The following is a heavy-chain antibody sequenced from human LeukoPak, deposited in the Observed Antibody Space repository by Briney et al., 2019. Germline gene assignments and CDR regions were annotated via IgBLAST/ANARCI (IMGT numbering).Heavy chain of an antibody. CDR1: GFTVSSNY. D-gene: IGHD2-21*01. Sequence: PGGSLRLSCAASGFTVSSNYMSWVRQAPGKGLEWVSVIYSDGSTYYADSVKGRFTISRDNSKNTLYLQMNTLRAEDTAVYYCARVLYSPGGKLDYWGQGTLVTVSS. CDR3: ARVLYSPGGKLDY. J-gene: IGHJ4*02. CDR2: IYSDGST. V-gene: IGHV3-66*01.